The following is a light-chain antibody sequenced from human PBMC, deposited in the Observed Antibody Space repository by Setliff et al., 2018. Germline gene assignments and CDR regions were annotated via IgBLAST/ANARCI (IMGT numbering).Light chain of an antibody. CDR1: SSDVGAYNY. CDR2: AVN. CDR3: GSYARSSAPYV. V-gene: IGLV2-14*01. Sequence: QSVLTQPASVSGYPGQSITISRAGTSSDVGAYNYVSWYQQNPGKAPKLLIYAVNNRPSGVSDRFSGSKSGNTASLTISGLQAEDEADYYCGSYARSSAPYVFGTGTKVTVL. J-gene: IGLJ1*01.